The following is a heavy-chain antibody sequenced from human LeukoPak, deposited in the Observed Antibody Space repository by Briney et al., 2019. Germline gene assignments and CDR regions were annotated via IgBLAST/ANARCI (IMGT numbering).Heavy chain of an antibody. D-gene: IGHD4-23*01. J-gene: IGHJ4*02. CDR1: GFTFSSYG. CDR2: IRYDGSNK. Sequence: GGSLRLYCAASGFTFSSYGMHWVPQAPGKGLEWVAFIRYDGSNKYYADSVKGRFTISRDNSKNTLYLQMNSLRAEDTAVYYCARDFGSRGGNFYYFDYWGQGTLVTVSS. V-gene: IGHV3-30*02. CDR3: ARDFGSRGGNFYYFDY.